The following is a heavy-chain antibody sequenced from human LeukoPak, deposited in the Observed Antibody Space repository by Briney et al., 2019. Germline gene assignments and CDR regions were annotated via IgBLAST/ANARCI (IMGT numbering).Heavy chain of an antibody. CDR1: GFTFSSYA. V-gene: IGHV3-23*01. Sequence: GGSLRLSCAASGFTFSSYAMSWVRQAPGKGLEWVSAISGSGGSTYYADSVKGRFTISRDNSKNTLHLQMNSLRAEDTAVYYCAKSARITMVRGVIILDYWGQGTLVTVSS. CDR2: ISGSGGST. D-gene: IGHD3-10*01. J-gene: IGHJ4*02. CDR3: AKSARITMVRGVIILDY.